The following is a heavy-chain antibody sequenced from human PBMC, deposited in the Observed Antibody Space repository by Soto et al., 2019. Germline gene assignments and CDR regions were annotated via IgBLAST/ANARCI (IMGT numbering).Heavy chain of an antibody. Sequence: SQTLSLTCAIAGARVSRNSSAWNWIRQSPSRRLEGLGRTYYRSQWYNDYAVSVKSRITINPDTSKNQFSLQLNSVTPEDTAVYYCARALTTYCSSTSCYYYYGMDVWGQGTTVTVSS. CDR3: ARALTTYCSSTSCYYYYGMDV. CDR1: GARVSRNSSA. V-gene: IGHV6-1*01. D-gene: IGHD2-2*01. J-gene: IGHJ6*02. CDR2: TYYRSQWYN.